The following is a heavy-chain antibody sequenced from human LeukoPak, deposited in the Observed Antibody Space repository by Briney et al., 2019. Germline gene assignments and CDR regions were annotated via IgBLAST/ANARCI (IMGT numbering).Heavy chain of an antibody. J-gene: IGHJ4*02. CDR1: GFTFSTYA. CDR3: ARALSYPYYFDY. CDR2: ISGSGRNT. Sequence: GGSLRPSCAASGFTFSTYAMSWVRQAPGKGLEWVSSISGSGRNTYYADSVKGRFTISRDNSKNTLYLQMNSLRAEDTAVYYCARALSYPYYFDYWGQGTLVTVSS. V-gene: IGHV3-23*01. D-gene: IGHD1-26*01.